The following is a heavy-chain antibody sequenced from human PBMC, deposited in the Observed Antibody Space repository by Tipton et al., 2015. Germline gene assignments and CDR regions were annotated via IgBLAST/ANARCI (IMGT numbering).Heavy chain of an antibody. CDR2: ISGSRIRT. Sequence: SLRLSCAASGFTFGNYAMNWVRQAPGKGLEWVSTISGSRIRTYYADSVIGRFSISRDNPKNTLYLQMNSLRVDDTAVYYCAKGGALWFGEPPTDWGQGTLVTVSS. CDR1: GFTFGNYA. CDR3: AKGGALWFGEPPTD. D-gene: IGHD3-10*01. J-gene: IGHJ4*02. V-gene: IGHV3-23*01.